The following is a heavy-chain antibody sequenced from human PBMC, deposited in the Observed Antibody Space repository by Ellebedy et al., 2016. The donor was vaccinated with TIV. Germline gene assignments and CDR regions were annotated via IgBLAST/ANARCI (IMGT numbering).Heavy chain of an antibody. Sequence: SETLSLTCTVSGGSLSSSSSYWGWIRQPPGQGLEWIGSIYYSGSTDYNPSLKSRVTISADTSKNQLSLRLSSVTAADTAVYYCARWFGELLYVRWFDPWGQGTLVTVSS. J-gene: IGHJ5*02. CDR3: ARWFGELLYVRWFDP. D-gene: IGHD3-10*01. CDR2: IYYSGST. CDR1: GGSLSSSSSY. V-gene: IGHV4-39*01.